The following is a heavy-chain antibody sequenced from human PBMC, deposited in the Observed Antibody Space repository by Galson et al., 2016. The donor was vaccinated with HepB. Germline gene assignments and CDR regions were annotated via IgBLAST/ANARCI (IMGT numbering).Heavy chain of an antibody. D-gene: IGHD4-17*01. CDR1: GHSLTELS. CDR2: YDPENGET. Sequence: SVKVSCKVPGHSLTELSMHWVRQAPGKGLEWVGGYDPENGETVYAQMFKGRVTMTEDTSTDTAYMELSSLRSEDTARYYWALYGDYMPLAVFGNWGQVTLVTVSS. V-gene: IGHV1-24*01. CDR3: ALYGDYMPLAVFGN. J-gene: IGHJ4*02.